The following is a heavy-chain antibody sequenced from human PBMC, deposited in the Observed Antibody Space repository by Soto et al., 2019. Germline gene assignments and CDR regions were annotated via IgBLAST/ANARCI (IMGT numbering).Heavy chain of an antibody. V-gene: IGHV3-21*01. D-gene: IGHD2-2*02. CDR1: GFTFSSYS. J-gene: IGHJ4*02. CDR2: ISSSSSYI. Sequence: LRLSCAASGFTFSSYSMNWVRQAPGKGLEWVSSISSSSSYIYYADSVKGRFTISRDNAKNSLYLQMNSLRAEDTAVYYCARDYCSSTSCYTPSNFDYWGQGTLVTVSS. CDR3: ARDYCSSTSCYTPSNFDY.